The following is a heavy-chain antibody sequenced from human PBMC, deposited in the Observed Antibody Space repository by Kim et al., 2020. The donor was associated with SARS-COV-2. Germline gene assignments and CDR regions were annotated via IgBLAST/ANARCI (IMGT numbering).Heavy chain of an antibody. Sequence: ASVKVSCKVSGYTLTELSMHWVRQAPGKGLEWMGGFDPEDGETIYAQKFQGRVTMTEDTSTDTAYMELSSLRSEDTAVYYCATGPAATYYYDSSGYYPRWFGPWRQRTRVTVS. J-gene: IGHJ5*02. D-gene: IGHD3-22*01. CDR2: FDPEDGET. CDR3: ATGPAATYYYDSSGYYPRWFGP. V-gene: IGHV1-24*01. CDR1: GYTLTELS.